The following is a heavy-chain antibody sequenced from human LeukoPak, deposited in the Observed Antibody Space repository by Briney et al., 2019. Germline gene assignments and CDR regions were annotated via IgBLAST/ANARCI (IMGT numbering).Heavy chain of an antibody. D-gene: IGHD2-21*02. J-gene: IGHJ4*02. V-gene: IGHV5-51*01. Sequence: GESLKISCKGSGYSFSNYWIGWVRQMPGKGLEWMGIIYPGDSNTRYSPSFQGQVTISADRSISTAYLQWSSLKASDTAIYYCARQPLVRDCGGDCEFDYWGQGTLVSVSS. CDR2: IYPGDSNT. CDR3: ARQPLVRDCGGDCEFDY. CDR1: GYSFSNYW.